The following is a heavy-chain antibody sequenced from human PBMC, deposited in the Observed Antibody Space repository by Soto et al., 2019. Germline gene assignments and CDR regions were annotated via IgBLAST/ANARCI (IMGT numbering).Heavy chain of an antibody. Sequence: QVQLQESGPGLVKPSQTLSLTCTVSGGSISSGGYYWSWIRQHPGKGLEWIGYIYYSGSTYYNPSRIMRVTISVDTXTNXFXLKLSSVTAADTAVYYCARDPTMVRGVMTYYYGMDVWGQGTTVTVSS. CDR3: ARDPTMVRGVMTYYYGMDV. CDR2: IYYSGST. J-gene: IGHJ6*02. CDR1: GGSISSGGYY. V-gene: IGHV4-31*03. D-gene: IGHD3-10*01.